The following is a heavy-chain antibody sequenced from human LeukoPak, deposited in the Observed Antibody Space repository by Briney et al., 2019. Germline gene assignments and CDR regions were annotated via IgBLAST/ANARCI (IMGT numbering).Heavy chain of an antibody. V-gene: IGHV1-18*01. D-gene: IGHD5-12*01. CDR3: AREKWLPYNWFDP. CDR2: FDPEDGET. J-gene: IGHJ5*02. Sequence: ASVKVSCKASGYTFTSYGISWVRQAPGKGLEWMGGFDPEDGETIYAQKFQGRVTMTEDTSTSTAYMELRSLRSDDTAVYYCAREKWLPYNWFDPWGQGTLVTVSS. CDR1: GYTFTSYG.